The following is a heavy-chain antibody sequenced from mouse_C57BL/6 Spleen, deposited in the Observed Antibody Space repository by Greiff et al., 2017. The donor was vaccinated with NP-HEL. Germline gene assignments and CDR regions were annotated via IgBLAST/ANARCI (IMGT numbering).Heavy chain of an antibody. Sequence: VQLQQSGAELARPGASVKLSCKASGYTFTSYGISWVKQRTGQGLEWIGEIYPRSGNTYYNEKFKGKATLTAEKSSSTAYMELRSLTSEDSAVYFCARSGDGYYPSWFAYWGQGTLVTVSA. CDR3: ARSGDGYYPSWFAY. V-gene: IGHV1-81*01. CDR2: IYPRSGNT. D-gene: IGHD2-3*01. J-gene: IGHJ3*01. CDR1: GYTFTSYG.